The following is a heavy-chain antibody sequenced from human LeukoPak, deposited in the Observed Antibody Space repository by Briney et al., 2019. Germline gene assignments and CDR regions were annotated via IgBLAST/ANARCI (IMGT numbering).Heavy chain of an antibody. Sequence: GGSLRLSCAASGFTFSSYGMHWVRQAPGKGLEWVAVISYDGSNKYYADSVKGRFTISRDNSKNTLYLQMNSPRAEDTAVYYCAKGAASAEYFQHWGQGTLVTVSS. CDR2: ISYDGSNK. V-gene: IGHV3-30*18. D-gene: IGHD5-18*01. CDR3: AKGAASAEYFQH. J-gene: IGHJ1*01. CDR1: GFTFSSYG.